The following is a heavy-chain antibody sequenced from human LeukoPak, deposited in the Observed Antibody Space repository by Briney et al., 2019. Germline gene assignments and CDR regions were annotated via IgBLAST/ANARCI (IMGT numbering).Heavy chain of an antibody. CDR1: GFTFSSYS. V-gene: IGHV3-21*01. CDR3: ARDGFSSGWFDY. Sequence: GGSLRLSCAASGFTFSSYSMNWVRQAPGKGLEWVSSISSSSSYIYYADSVKGRFTISRDNAKNSLYLQMNSLRAEDTAVYYCARDGFSSGWFDYWGQGTLVTVSS. CDR2: ISSSSSYI. D-gene: IGHD6-19*01. J-gene: IGHJ4*02.